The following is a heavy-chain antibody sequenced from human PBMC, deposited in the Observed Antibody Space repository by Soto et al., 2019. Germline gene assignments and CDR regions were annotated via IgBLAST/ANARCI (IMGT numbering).Heavy chain of an antibody. J-gene: IGHJ4*02. CDR1: GFTFSSYS. Sequence: EVQLVESGGGLVKPGGSLRLSCAASGFTFSSYSMNWVRQAPGKGLEWVSSISSSSSYIYYADSVKGRFTISRDNAKNSLYLQMNSLRAEDTAVYYCARIMGYSYDTDYYVCSGYYGGACIDYWGQGALVTVSS. CDR2: ISSSSSYI. CDR3: ARIMGYSYDTDYYVCSGYYGGACIDY. V-gene: IGHV3-21*01. D-gene: IGHD3-22*01.